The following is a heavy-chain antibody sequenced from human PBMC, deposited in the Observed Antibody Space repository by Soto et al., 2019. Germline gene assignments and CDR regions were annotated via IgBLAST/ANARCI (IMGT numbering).Heavy chain of an antibody. CDR2: IYYSGNT. J-gene: IGHJ6*02. D-gene: IGHD5-18*01. V-gene: IGHV4-31*01. CDR1: GGSIRSGGYY. Sequence: TVSLTCTVSGGSIRSGGYYWSRGRQNPRRGLEWIGNIYYSGNTYYNPSLKSLLTISVDTSKNQFSLNLSSVTAADTAVYYCARDRLMATAGTARHYFGLDVWGQGTTVTVSS. CDR3: ARDRLMATAGTARHYFGLDV.